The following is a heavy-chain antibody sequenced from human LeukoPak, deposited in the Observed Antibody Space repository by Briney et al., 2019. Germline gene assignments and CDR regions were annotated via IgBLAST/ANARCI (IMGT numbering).Heavy chain of an antibody. J-gene: IGHJ4*02. CDR3: ARGGGRSIAVAANDY. CDR2: INHSGST. CDR1: GGSFSGYY. D-gene: IGHD6-19*01. Sequence: SETLSLTSAVYGGSFSGYYWSWIRQPPGKGLEWIGEINHSGSTNYNPSLKSRVTISVDTSKNQFSLKLSSVTAADTAVYYCARGGGRSIAVAANDYWGQGTLVTVSS. V-gene: IGHV4-34*01.